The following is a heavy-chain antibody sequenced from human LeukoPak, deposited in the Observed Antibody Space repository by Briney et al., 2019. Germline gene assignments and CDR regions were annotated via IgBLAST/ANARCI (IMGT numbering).Heavy chain of an antibody. Sequence: PGGSLRLSCAASGFTFDDYAMHWVRQAPGKGLEWVSLISGDGGSTYYADSVKGRFTISRDNSKNTLYLQMNSLRAEDTAVYYCAKAPRRYYDFWSGYPNWFDPWGQGTLVTVSS. CDR3: AKAPRRYYDFWSGYPNWFDP. J-gene: IGHJ5*02. D-gene: IGHD3-3*01. CDR1: GFTFDDYA. CDR2: ISGDGGST. V-gene: IGHV3-43*02.